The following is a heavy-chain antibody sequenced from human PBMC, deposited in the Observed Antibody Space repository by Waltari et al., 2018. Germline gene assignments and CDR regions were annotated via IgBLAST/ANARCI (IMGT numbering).Heavy chain of an antibody. Sequence: QMQLQVSGPGLVKPSGSLSLTCTVSGDSMSSSDWWSWVRQTPEKGLVWIGQIQRSGRTHYNPSFDSRVTISIDTSKNQFSLKVTSTTAADTAVYYCARDRGRGIYLDSWGRGTLVTVSP. CDR2: IQRSGRT. D-gene: IGHD2-15*01. V-gene: IGHV4-4*02. CDR1: GDSMSSSDW. CDR3: ARDRGRGIYLDS. J-gene: IGHJ4*02.